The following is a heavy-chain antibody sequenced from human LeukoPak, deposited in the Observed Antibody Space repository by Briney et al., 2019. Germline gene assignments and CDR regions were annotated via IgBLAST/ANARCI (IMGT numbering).Heavy chain of an antibody. Sequence: PGGSLRLSCAASGFTFSSYSMNWVRQAPGKGLEWVSYISSSSSTIYYADSVKGRFTISRDNAKNSLYLQMNSLRAEDTAVYYCARESSGWYVYFDYWDQGTLVTVSS. J-gene: IGHJ4*02. CDR1: GFTFSSYS. V-gene: IGHV3-48*01. CDR2: ISSSSSTI. CDR3: ARESSGWYVYFDY. D-gene: IGHD6-19*01.